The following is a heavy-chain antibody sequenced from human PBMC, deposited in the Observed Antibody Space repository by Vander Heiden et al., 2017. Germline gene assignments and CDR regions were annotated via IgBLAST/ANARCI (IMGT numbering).Heavy chain of an antibody. V-gene: IGHV4-59*01. J-gene: IGHJ5*02. CDR1: GGLISSYY. D-gene: IGHD3-16*01. CDR2: IYYSVST. CDR3: ARENGGWFDP. Sequence: VQLQVSGPGLVKPSETLSLTCTVPGGLISSYYWIWIRQPPGKGLEWIGYIYYSVSTNYNPSLKSRVTISVDTSKIQFSLKLSSVTVADTAVYSCARENGGWFDPWGQGTLVTVSS.